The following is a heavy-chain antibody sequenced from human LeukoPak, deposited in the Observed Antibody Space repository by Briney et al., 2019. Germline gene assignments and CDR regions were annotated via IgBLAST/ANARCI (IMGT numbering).Heavy chain of an antibody. D-gene: IGHD3-22*01. V-gene: IGHV1-18*01. J-gene: IGHJ5*02. CDR2: ISAYNGNT. CDR1: GYTFTSYG. CDR3: AREYYYDSSGYLNRPSNWFDP. Sequence: ASVKVSCKASGYTFTSYGISWVRQAPGQGLEWMGWISAYNGNTNYAQKLQGRVTMTTDTSTSTAYMELSSLRSEDTAVYYCAREYYYDSSGYLNRPSNWFDPWGQGTLVTVSS.